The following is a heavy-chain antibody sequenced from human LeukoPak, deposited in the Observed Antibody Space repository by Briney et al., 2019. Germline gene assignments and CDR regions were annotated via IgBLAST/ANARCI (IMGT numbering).Heavy chain of an antibody. CDR3: AVIGSSSWYGA. V-gene: IGHV1-46*01. CDR1: GYTFTSCY. D-gene: IGHD6-13*01. Sequence: ASVKVSCKASGYTFTSCYMHWVRQAPGQGLEWMGIINPSGGSTSYAQKFQGRVTMTRDTSTSTVYMELSSLRSEETAVYYCAVIGSSSWYGAWGQGTLVSVSS. CDR2: INPSGGST. J-gene: IGHJ4*02.